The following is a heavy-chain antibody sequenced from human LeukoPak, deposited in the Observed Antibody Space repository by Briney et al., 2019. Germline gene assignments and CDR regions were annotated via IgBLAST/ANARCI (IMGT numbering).Heavy chain of an antibody. D-gene: IGHD2-15*01. CDR3: ARDSVVVVVAAPREAFDI. Sequence: SETLSLTCTVSGYSLSSGYYWGWIRQPPGKGLEWIGIIVHSGSTYYNPSLNSRVPISVDTSKNQFSLKLSSVTAADTAVYYCARDSVVVVVAAPREAFDIWGQGTMVTVSS. V-gene: IGHV4-38-2*02. CDR1: GYSLSSGYY. J-gene: IGHJ3*02. CDR2: IVHSGST.